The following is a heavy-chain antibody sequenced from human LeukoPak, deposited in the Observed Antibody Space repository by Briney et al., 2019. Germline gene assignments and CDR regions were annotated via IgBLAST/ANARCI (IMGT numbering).Heavy chain of an antibody. V-gene: IGHV3-23*01. D-gene: IGHD3-10*01. CDR3: AKVTLGLLWLGELLSLDY. CDR2: ISGSGGST. CDR1: GFTFSSYA. J-gene: IGHJ4*02. Sequence: TGGSLRLSCAASGFTFSSYAMSWVRQAPGKGLEWVSAISGSGGSTYYADSVKGRFTISRDNSKNTLYLQMNSLRAEDTAVYYCAKVTLGLLWLGELLSLDYWGQGTLVTVSS.